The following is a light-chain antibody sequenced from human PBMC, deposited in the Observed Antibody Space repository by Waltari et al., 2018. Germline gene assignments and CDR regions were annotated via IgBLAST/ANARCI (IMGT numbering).Light chain of an antibody. CDR2: GSS. V-gene: IGKV3-20*01. J-gene: IGKJ1*01. CDR3: QHYVRLPVT. CDR1: QRGGRS. Sequence: DIVLTKSPGTLSLSQGERATLSCRASQRGGRSLAWYQRKPGQAPRLLIYGSSSRATGVPDRFSGSGSGTDFSLTISRLEPEDFAVYYCQHYVRLPVTFGQGTKVEIK.